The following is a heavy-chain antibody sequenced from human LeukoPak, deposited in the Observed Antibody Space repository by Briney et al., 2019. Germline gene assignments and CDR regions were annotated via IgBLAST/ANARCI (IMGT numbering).Heavy chain of an antibody. CDR2: IKQDGSEK. D-gene: IGHD2-2*01. CDR3: ARSRDCSSTSCHYYYYYYYMDV. V-gene: IGHV3-7*01. Sequence: PGGSLRLSCAASGFTFSSYWMSWVRQAPGKGLEWVANIKQDGSEKYYVDSVKGRFTISRDNAKNSLYLQMNSLRAEDTAVYYCARSRDCSSTSCHYYYYYYYMDVWGKGTTVTVSS. CDR1: GFTFSSYW. J-gene: IGHJ6*03.